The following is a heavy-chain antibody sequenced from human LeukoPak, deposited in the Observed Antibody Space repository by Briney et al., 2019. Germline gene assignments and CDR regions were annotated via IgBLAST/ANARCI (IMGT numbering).Heavy chain of an antibody. D-gene: IGHD2-15*01. CDR1: GPTVSSSS. J-gene: IGHJ6*03. CDR3: ARVLAAVDFRDYHYVDV. Sequence: PGGSLRLSCAASGPTVSSSSMNWVRQAPGKGLEWVAVIYKDDRTSYADSVRDRFAISRDNAKNTLFLQMNSLRAEDTAVYYCARVLAAVDFRDYHYVDVWGKGTSVTVSS. CDR2: IYKDDRT. V-gene: IGHV3-53*01.